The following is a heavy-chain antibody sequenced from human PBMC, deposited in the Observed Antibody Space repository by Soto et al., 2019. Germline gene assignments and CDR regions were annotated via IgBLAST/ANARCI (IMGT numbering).Heavy chain of an antibody. V-gene: IGHV3-30-3*01. D-gene: IGHD1-26*01. J-gene: IGHJ4*02. CDR1: GFTFSSYA. Sequence: GGSLRLSCAASGFTFSSYAMHWVRQAPGKGLEWVAVISYDGSTKYYADSVKGRFTISRDNSNNTLSLQMNSLRGEDTAVYYCARDLRGRSYWGQGTLVTVSS. CDR2: ISYDGSTK. CDR3: ARDLRGRSY.